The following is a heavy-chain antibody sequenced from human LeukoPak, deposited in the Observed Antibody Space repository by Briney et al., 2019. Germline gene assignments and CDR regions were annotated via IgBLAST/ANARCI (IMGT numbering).Heavy chain of an antibody. D-gene: IGHD3-10*01. Sequence: ASVKVSCKASGHTFTSYYMHWVRQAPGQGLEWMGIINPSGGSTSYAQKFQGRVTMTRDMSTSTVYMELSSLRSEDTAVYYCARDPTMVRGHFDYWGQGTLVTVSS. CDR1: GHTFTSYY. J-gene: IGHJ4*02. V-gene: IGHV1-46*01. CDR3: ARDPTMVRGHFDY. CDR2: INPSGGST.